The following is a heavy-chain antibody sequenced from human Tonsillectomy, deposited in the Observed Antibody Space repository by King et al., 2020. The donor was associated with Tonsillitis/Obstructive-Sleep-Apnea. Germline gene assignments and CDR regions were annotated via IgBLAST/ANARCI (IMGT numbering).Heavy chain of an antibody. CDR2: IYYSGST. D-gene: IGHD3-22*01. CDR3: ASQGEYYYDSSGYYSC. Sequence: QLQESGPGLVKPSETLSLTCTVSGGSISSSSYYWGWIRQPPGKGLEWIGSIYYSGSTYYNPSLNSRVTISVDTSKNQFSLKLSSVTAADTAVYYCASQGEYYYDSSGYYSCWGQGTLVTVSS. CDR1: GGSISSSSYY. J-gene: IGHJ4*02. V-gene: IGHV4-39*01.